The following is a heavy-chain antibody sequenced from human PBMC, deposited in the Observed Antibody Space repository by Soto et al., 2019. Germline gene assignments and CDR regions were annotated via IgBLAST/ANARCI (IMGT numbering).Heavy chain of an antibody. Sequence: PGESLKISCKGSGYSFTSYWIGWVRQMPGKGLEWMGIIYPGDSDTRYSPSFQGQVTISADKSISTAYLQWSSLKASDTAMYYCARRMPRFGELSTPQYNWFDPWGQGTLVTVSS. CDR2: IYPGDSDT. J-gene: IGHJ5*02. D-gene: IGHD3-10*01. CDR3: ARRMPRFGELSTPQYNWFDP. V-gene: IGHV5-51*01. CDR1: GYSFTSYW.